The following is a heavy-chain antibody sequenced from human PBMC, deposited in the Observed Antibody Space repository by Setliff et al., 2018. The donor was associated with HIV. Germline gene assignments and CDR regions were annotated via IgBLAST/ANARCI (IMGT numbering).Heavy chain of an antibody. D-gene: IGHD5-18*01. J-gene: IGHJ4*02. Sequence: ETLSLTCSVSGISINGYYWSWIRQSPRTRLEWIGYVSSIGNTNYNPSLKSRVTISIDTSKKQFSLRLTSVTAADSAVYYCASGEYSYGYRFDYWGQGTLVTVSS. V-gene: IGHV4-4*08. CDR1: GISINGYY. CDR2: VSSIGNT. CDR3: ASGEYSYGYRFDY.